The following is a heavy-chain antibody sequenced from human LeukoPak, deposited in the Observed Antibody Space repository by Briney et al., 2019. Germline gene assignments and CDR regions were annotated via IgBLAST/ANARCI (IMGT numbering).Heavy chain of an antibody. D-gene: IGHD3-3*01. V-gene: IGHV4-39*01. Sequence: VKPSETLSLTCTVSGGSIGSSSYYWGWIRQPPGKGLEWIGSIYYSGSTYYNPSLKSRVTISVDTSKNQFSLKLSSVTAADTAVYYRARHPYYFWSGYHLPFDYWGQGTLVTVSS. J-gene: IGHJ4*02. CDR2: IYYSGST. CDR1: GGSIGSSSYY. CDR3: ARHPYYFWSGYHLPFDY.